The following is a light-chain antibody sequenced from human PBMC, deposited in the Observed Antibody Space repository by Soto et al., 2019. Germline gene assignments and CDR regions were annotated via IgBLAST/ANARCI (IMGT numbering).Light chain of an antibody. CDR1: SSDVGGYNY. J-gene: IGLJ2*01. V-gene: IGLV2-8*01. Sequence: QSALTQPPSASGSPGQSVTISCTGTSSDVGGYNYVSWYQQHPGKAPKFMIYEVSKRPSGVPARFSGSKSGNTASLTVSGLQAEDEADYYCSSYAGSNNSVVFFGGTKLTVL. CDR3: SSYAGSNNSVV. CDR2: EVS.